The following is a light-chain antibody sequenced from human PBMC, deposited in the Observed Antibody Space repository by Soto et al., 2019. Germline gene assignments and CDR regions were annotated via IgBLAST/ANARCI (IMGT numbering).Light chain of an antibody. CDR3: KKYGSSPRT. Sequence: EIVLTQSPGTLSLSPGERATLSCRASQSVSSSYLAWYQQKPDQAPRLLIYGASSRATGIPDRFSGSGSGKDFPLTIRRLEPEDFAVYYCKKYGSSPRTFGKGTKVNIK. CDR1: QSVSSSY. CDR2: GAS. V-gene: IGKV3-20*01. J-gene: IGKJ1*01.